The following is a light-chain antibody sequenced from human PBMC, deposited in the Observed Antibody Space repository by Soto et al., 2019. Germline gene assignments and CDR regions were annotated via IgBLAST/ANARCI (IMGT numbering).Light chain of an antibody. CDR1: STDVGRYNY. J-gene: IGLJ1*01. V-gene: IGLV2-14*01. CDR2: DVS. CDR3: TSYTSDSTYV. Sequence: SALPQPASVYGSPGQSITISCTGTSTDVGRYNYVSWYQQHPGKAPKLMVYDVSNRPSWVSNRFSGSKSGITAPLTISGLQAEDEADYYCTSYTSDSTYVFGTGTKVTVL.